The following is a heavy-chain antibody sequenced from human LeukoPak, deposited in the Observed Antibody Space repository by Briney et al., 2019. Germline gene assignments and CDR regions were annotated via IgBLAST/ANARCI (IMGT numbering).Heavy chain of an antibody. CDR2: IYSSGST. D-gene: IGHD2-2*01. V-gene: IGHV4-59*01. CDR1: GGSIRGYY. Sequence: PSETLSLTCNVSGGSIRGYYWSWIRQPPGKGLEWIGYIYSSGSTNYNPSLKSRVTMSVDTSKNQFSLKVSSVTAADTAVYYCARGVLWDIVVVPAAMNYWGQGTLVTVSS. CDR3: ARGVLWDIVVVPAAMNY. J-gene: IGHJ4*02.